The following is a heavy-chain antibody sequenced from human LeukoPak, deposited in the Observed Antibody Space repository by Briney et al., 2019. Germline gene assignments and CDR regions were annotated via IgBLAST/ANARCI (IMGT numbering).Heavy chain of an antibody. D-gene: IGHD1-1*01. J-gene: IGHJ4*02. CDR3: TTIIWKGTFDY. CDR1: GFTFSDAW. Sequence: GGCHRLSCAASGFTFSDAWMTWVRQAPGKGLEWVGRIKSKGDGETTDYAAPVKGRFTLSTDDSKNMLYLQMNSLKTEDTAVYYCTTIIWKGTFDYWGQGTLVTVSS. CDR2: IKSKGDGETT. V-gene: IGHV3-15*01.